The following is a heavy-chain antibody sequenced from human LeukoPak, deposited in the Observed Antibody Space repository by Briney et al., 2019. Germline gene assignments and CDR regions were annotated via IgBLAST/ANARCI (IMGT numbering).Heavy chain of an antibody. CDR2: IYHSGST. CDR1: GYSISSGYY. D-gene: IGHD2-15*01. V-gene: IGHV4-38-2*02. J-gene: IGHJ5*01. CDR3: ARVVAARFDS. Sequence: PSETLSLTCTVSGYSISSGYYWGWIRRPPGKGLEWIGSIYHSGSTYYNPSLKSRVTISVDTSKNQFSLKLSSVTAADTAVYYCARVVAARFDSWGQGTLVTVSS.